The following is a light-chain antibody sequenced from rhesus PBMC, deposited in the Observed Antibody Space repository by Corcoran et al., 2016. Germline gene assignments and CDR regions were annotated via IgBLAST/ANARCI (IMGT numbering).Light chain of an antibody. V-gene: IGKV1-69*01. CDR3: QQHDNSPYG. J-gene: IGKJ2*01. CDR1: QDITNC. Sequence: DIQMTQSPSSLSASVGDRVTISCRASQDITNCLAWYQQKPGKAPKLLIYRASDLETGVPSRFSGSGSGKDFQLTISSLQPEDVATYYCQQHDNSPYGFGQGTKVEI. CDR2: RAS.